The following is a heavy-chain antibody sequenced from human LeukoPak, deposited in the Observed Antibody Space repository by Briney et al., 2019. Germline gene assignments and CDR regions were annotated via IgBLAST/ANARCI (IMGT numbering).Heavy chain of an antibody. J-gene: IGHJ4*02. CDR3: ARDRVTMVRGVISWTFDY. CDR2: ISYDGSNK. CDR1: GFTFSSYA. V-gene: IGHV3-30*04. Sequence: PGGSLRLSCAASGFTFSSYAMHWVRQAPGKGLEWVAVISYDGSNKYYADSVKGRFTISRDNSKNTLYLQMSSLRAEDTAVYYCARDRVTMVRGVISWTFDYWGQGTLVTVSS. D-gene: IGHD3-10*01.